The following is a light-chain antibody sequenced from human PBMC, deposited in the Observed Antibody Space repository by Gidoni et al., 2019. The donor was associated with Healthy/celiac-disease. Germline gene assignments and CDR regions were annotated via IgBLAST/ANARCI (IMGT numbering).Light chain of an antibody. CDR3: QQYYSTPGT. CDR1: QSVLYSSNNKNY. CDR2: WAS. V-gene: IGKV4-1*01. Sequence: DIVMTQYPDSLAVSLGERATINCKSSQSVLYSSNNKNYLAWYQQKPGQPPKLLIYWASTRESGVPDRFSGSGSGTDFTLTISSLQAEDVAVYYCQQYYSTPGTFGQXTKLEIK. J-gene: IGKJ2*01.